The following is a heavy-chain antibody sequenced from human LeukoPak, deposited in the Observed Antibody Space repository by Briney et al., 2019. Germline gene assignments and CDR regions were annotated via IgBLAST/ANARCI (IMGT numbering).Heavy chain of an antibody. J-gene: IGHJ4*02. D-gene: IGHD6-13*01. CDR3: ARRAGG. Sequence: GGSLRLSCVASGFSFSSYRMHWVRQAPGKGLVWVSRITSDGTTTRYADSVKGRFTISRDNAKNTLYLQMNSLRAEDTAVYYCARRAGGWGQGTLVTVSS. CDR1: GFSFSSYR. V-gene: IGHV3-74*01. CDR2: ITSDGTTT.